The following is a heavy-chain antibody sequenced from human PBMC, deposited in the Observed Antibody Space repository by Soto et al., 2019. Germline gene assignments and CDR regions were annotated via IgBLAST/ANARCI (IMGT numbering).Heavy chain of an antibody. J-gene: IGHJ4*02. D-gene: IGHD2-2*02. Sequence: QVQLQESGPGLVKPSQTLSVTCTVSGGSISSGGYYWSWIRQHPGKGLEWIGYIYYSGSTYYNPSLKSRVTISVDTSKNQFSLKLSSVTAADTAVYYCARDHGYCSSTSCYIAFDHWGQTTLLTVSS. CDR3: ARDHGYCSSTSCYIAFDH. V-gene: IGHV4-31*03. CDR1: GGSISSGGYY. CDR2: IYYSGST.